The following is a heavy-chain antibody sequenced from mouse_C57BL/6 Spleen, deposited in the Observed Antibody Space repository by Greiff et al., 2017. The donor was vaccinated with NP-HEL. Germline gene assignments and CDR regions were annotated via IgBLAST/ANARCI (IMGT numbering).Heavy chain of an antibody. V-gene: IGHV1-82*01. CDR3: AREGMAMDY. Sequence: QVQLQQSGPELVKPGASVKISCKASGYAFSSSWMNWVKQRPGKGLEWIGRIYPGDGDTNYNGKFKGKATLTADKSSSTAYMQLSSLTSEDSAVYFCAREGMAMDYWGQGTSVTVSS. CDR2: IYPGDGDT. J-gene: IGHJ4*01. CDR1: GYAFSSSW.